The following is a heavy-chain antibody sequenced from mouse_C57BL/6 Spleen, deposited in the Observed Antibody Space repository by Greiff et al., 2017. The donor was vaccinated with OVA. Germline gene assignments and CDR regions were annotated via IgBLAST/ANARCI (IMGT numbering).Heavy chain of an antibody. CDR1: GYSFTDYN. CDR3: ARTDSSGYIYAMDY. D-gene: IGHD3-2*02. Sequence: VQLKESGPELVKPGASVKISCKASGYSFTDYNMNWVKQSNGKSLEWIGVINPNYGTTSYNQKFKGKATLTVDQSSSTAYMQLNSLTSEDSAVYYCARTDSSGYIYAMDYWGQGTSVTVSS. J-gene: IGHJ4*01. CDR2: INPNYGTT. V-gene: IGHV1-39*01.